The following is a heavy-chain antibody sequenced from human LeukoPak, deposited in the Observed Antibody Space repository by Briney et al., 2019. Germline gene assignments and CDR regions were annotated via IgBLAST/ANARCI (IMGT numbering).Heavy chain of an antibody. Sequence: GGSLRLSCAASGFTFNSYEMNWVRQAPGKGLEWVSYISSSGSTIYYADSVKGRFTISRDNAKNSLYLQMNSLRAEDTAVYYCARAQYSSGWYGLPGGYYYYGMDVWGQGTTVTVSS. CDR2: ISSSGSTI. CDR3: ARAQYSSGWYGLPGGYYYYGMDV. D-gene: IGHD6-19*01. J-gene: IGHJ6*02. V-gene: IGHV3-48*03. CDR1: GFTFNSYE.